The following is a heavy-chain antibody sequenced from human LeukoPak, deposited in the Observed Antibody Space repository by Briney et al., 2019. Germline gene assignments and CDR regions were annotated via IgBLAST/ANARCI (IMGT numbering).Heavy chain of an antibody. CDR2: APYNGADN. Sequence: GGSLRLSCTTSGFTFSSYAMDWVRQSPGKGLEWVAIAPYNGADNYYADSVKGRFTISRDNSKSTVYLEMSGLGSDDTAVYYCARDPRGVPVPGLFDYWGQGTLVIVSS. CDR3: ARDPRGVPVPGLFDY. CDR1: GFTFSSYA. J-gene: IGHJ4*02. D-gene: IGHD3-16*01. V-gene: IGHV3-30-3*01.